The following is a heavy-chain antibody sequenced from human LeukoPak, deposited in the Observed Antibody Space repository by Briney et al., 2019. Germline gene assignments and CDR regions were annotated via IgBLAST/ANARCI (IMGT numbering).Heavy chain of an antibody. CDR2: IYYSGST. Sequence: PSETLSLTCTVSGGSISSYYWSWIRQPPGKGLEWIGYIYYSGSTNYNPSLKSRVTISVDTSKNQFSLKPSSVTAADTAVYYCVSGSYVSDAFDIWGQGTMVTVSS. CDR3: VSGSYVSDAFDI. CDR1: GGSISSYY. V-gene: IGHV4-59*01. J-gene: IGHJ3*02. D-gene: IGHD1-26*01.